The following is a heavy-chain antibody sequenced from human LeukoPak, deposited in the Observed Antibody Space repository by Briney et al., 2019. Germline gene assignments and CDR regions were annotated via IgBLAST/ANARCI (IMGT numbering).Heavy chain of an antibody. V-gene: IGHV4-34*01. D-gene: IGHD3-9*01. J-gene: IGHJ3*02. CDR3: ARGLGYYDILTAGYYPRLHAFDI. Sequence: PSETLSLTCAVYGGSFSGYYWTWIRQPPGKGLEWIGEINHSGSTNYNPSLKSRVTISVDTSKSQFSLMLSSVTAADSAVYYCARGLGYYDILTAGYYPRLHAFDIWGQGTMVTVSS. CDR1: GGSFSGYY. CDR2: INHSGST.